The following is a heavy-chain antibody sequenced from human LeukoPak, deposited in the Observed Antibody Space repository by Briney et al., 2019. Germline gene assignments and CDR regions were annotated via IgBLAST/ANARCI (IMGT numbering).Heavy chain of an antibody. Sequence: GGSLRLSCAASGFTFDDYGMSWVRQAPGKGLEWVSGINWNGGSTGYADSVKGRFTISRDNAKNSLYLQMNSLRAEDTALYHCARPTVAGTWDDAFDIWGQGTMVTVSS. CDR2: INWNGGST. D-gene: IGHD6-19*01. V-gene: IGHV3-20*01. J-gene: IGHJ3*02. CDR3: ARPTVAGTWDDAFDI. CDR1: GFTFDDYG.